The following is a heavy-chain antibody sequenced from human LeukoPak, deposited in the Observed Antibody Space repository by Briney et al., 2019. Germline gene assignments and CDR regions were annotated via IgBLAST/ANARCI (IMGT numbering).Heavy chain of an antibody. CDR2: IKQDGSEK. Sequence: GGSLRLSCTASGFTFSNYGFHWVRQAPGKGLERVANIKQDGSEKYYVDSVKGRFTISRDNAKNSLYLQMNSLRAEDTAVYYCARRGTMIVVVGHYYFDYWGQGTLVTVSS. V-gene: IGHV3-7*01. J-gene: IGHJ4*02. CDR3: ARRGTMIVVVGHYYFDY. CDR1: GFTFSNYG. D-gene: IGHD3-22*01.